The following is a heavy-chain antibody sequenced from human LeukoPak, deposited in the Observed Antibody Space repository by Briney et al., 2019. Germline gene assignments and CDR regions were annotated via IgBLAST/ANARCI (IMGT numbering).Heavy chain of an antibody. Sequence: PSETLSLTCTVSGGSIGSYYWTWIRQPPGKGLEWIAYVSYSGTTNYNPSLKSRVTISVATSKNQFSLKLSSVTAADTAVYYCARAGAGYSYDYWGQGTLVTASS. CDR3: ARAGAGYSYDY. V-gene: IGHV4-59*01. CDR1: GGSIGSYY. D-gene: IGHD5-18*01. CDR2: VSYSGTT. J-gene: IGHJ4*02.